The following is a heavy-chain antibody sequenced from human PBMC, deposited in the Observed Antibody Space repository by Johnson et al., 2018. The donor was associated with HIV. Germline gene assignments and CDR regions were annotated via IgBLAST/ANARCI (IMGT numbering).Heavy chain of an antibody. D-gene: IGHD6-19*01. V-gene: IGHV3-66*01. Sequence: VQLVESGGGLVQPGGSLRLSCAASGFTVSSNYMSWVRQAPGKGLEWVSVIYTGGSTYYADSVKGRFTISRDNSKNTLDLQMNNLRAEDTAVYYCTKDSGWVPLEAFDIWGQGTMVTVSS. CDR1: GFTVSSNY. J-gene: IGHJ3*02. CDR2: IYTGGST. CDR3: TKDSGWVPLEAFDI.